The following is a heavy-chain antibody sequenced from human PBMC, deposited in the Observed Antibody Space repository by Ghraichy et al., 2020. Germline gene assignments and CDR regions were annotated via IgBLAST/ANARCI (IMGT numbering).Heavy chain of an antibody. CDR1: GYTFTSYA. V-gene: IGHV7-4-1*02. CDR3: ARTLDGSSSWRTDYYYGMDV. CDR2: INTNTGNP. Sequence: ASVKVSCKASGYTFTSYAMNWVRQAPGQGLEWMGWINTNTGNPTYAQGFTGRFVFSLDTSVSTAYLQISSLKAEDTAVYYCARTLDGSSSWRTDYYYGMDVWGQGTTVTVSS. J-gene: IGHJ6*02. D-gene: IGHD6-13*01.